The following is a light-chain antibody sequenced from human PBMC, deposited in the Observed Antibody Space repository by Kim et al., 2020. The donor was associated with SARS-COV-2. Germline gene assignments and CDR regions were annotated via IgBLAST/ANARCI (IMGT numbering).Light chain of an antibody. Sequence: SLSPGERATPSCRASQSVSKYLAWYQQKPGQAPRLLIFDASNRAAGIPARFSGSGSGTDFSLTISSLEPEDFAVYYCQQRSNWPTFGGGTKVDIK. CDR3: QQRSNWPT. CDR1: QSVSKY. V-gene: IGKV3-11*01. J-gene: IGKJ4*01. CDR2: DAS.